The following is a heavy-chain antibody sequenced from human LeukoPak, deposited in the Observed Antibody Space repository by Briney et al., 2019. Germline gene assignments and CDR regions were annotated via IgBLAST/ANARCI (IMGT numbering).Heavy chain of an antibody. V-gene: IGHV4-59*01. J-gene: IGHJ4*02. CDR3: ARSHYCTGLFDF. CDR2: VYHGGST. D-gene: IGHD6-25*01. Sequence: SETLSLTCTVSGGSISSYYWSWIRQPPGKGLEWIGYVYHGGSTRYNPSLKSRVTVFRDTSKNQFSLRLSSVTAEDTAVYHCARSHYCTGLFDFWGQGALFTVSS. CDR1: GGSISSYY.